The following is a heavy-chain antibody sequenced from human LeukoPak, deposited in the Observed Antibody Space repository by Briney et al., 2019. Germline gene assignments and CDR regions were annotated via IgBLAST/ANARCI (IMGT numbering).Heavy chain of an antibody. V-gene: IGHV4-34*01. Sequence: PSETLSLTCAVYGGSFSGYYWSWIRQPPGKGLEWIGEINHSGSTNYNPSLKSRVTISVDTSKNQFSLKLSSVTAADTAVYYCARGPPLTFGGVIVIGPGFDYWGQGTLVTVSS. CDR3: ARGPPLTFGGVIVIGPGFDY. CDR1: GGSFSGYY. J-gene: IGHJ4*02. CDR2: INHSGST. D-gene: IGHD3-16*02.